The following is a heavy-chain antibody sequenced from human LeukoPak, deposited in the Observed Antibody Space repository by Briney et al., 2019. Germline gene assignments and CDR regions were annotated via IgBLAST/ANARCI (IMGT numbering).Heavy chain of an antibody. Sequence: SETLSLTCTVSGASISSSTDYWGWIRQPPGKGLEWIANIYYSGSTYYNPSLKSRVTISVDTSKNQFSLNLSSVTAADTAVYYCARDYLGAGTVGATSGYWGQGTLVTVSS. V-gene: IGHV4-39*02. CDR3: ARDYLGAGTVGATSGY. J-gene: IGHJ4*02. CDR1: GASISSSTDY. D-gene: IGHD1-26*01. CDR2: IYYSGST.